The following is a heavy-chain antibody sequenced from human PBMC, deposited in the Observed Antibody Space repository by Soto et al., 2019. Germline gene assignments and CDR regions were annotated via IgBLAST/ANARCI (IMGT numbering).Heavy chain of an antibody. Sequence: GVSVKVSCKASGYTSTSFGISGVRKVPGQGLEWMGWISTHKGSTKYAQKFQGRITMTTDASTSTAYMELRSLRSDDTAVYYCGREYCLTIGCCGIDHWGQGTLVTGSS. D-gene: IGHD2-15*01. CDR1: GYTSTSFG. CDR3: GREYCLTIGCCGIDH. J-gene: IGHJ4*02. CDR2: ISTHKGST. V-gene: IGHV1-18*04.